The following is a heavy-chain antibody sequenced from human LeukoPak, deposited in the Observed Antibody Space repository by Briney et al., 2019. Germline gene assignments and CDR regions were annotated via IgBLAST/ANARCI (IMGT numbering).Heavy chain of an antibody. CDR2: IYYSGST. CDR3: ARSEYLFPRHRAFNWFVP. V-gene: IGHV4-31*03. D-gene: IGHD2/OR15-2a*01. Sequence: SQTLSLTCTVSGGSISSGGYYWSWIRQHPGKGLEWIGYIYYSGSTYYNPSLKSRVTISVDTSKNQFSLKLSSVTAADTAVYYCARSEYLFPRHRAFNWFVPWGQGTLVTVSS. J-gene: IGHJ5*02. CDR1: GGSISSGGYY.